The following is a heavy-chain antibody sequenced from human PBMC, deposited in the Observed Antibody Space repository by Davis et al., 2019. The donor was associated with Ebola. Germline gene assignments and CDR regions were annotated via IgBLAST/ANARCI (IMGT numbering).Heavy chain of an antibody. Sequence: ESLKISCAVSGFTFSSYWMHWVRQPPGKGLEWIGEINPSGGTNYNPSLKRRVYISVDTSKNQFSLKLNSVTAADTAVYYCARTTRDSGWFLDYWGRGTLLTVSS. D-gene: IGHD6-19*01. J-gene: IGHJ4*01. CDR2: INPSGGT. CDR3: ARTTRDSGWFLDY. V-gene: IGHV4-34*01. CDR1: GFTFSSYW.